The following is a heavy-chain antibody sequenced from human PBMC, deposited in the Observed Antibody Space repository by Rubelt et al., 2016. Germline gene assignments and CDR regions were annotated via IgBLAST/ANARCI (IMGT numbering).Heavy chain of an antibody. CDR2: ISAYNGNT. CDR1: GYTFTSYG. CDR3: ARDRIRIAARQGWYFDL. Sequence: QVQLVQSGAEVKKPGASVKVSCKASGYTFTSYGISWVRQAPGQGLEWMGWISAYNGNTNYAQKPQGRVTMTPDTSTSTAYMERRSLRSDDTAVYYCARDRIRIAARQGWYFDLWGRGTLVTVSS. D-gene: IGHD6-6*01. J-gene: IGHJ2*01. V-gene: IGHV1-18*01.